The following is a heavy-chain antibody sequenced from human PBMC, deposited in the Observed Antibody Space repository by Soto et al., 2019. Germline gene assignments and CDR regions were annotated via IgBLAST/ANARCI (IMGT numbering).Heavy chain of an antibody. CDR1: GDMVSSDSAT. CDR3: ARVYYGGNSGIYFDY. D-gene: IGHD4-17*01. CDR2: TYYRSKWYN. Sequence: SQTLSLTCAISGDMVSSDSATWNWIRQSQSKGLEWPGRTYYRSKWYNDYAVSVKSRITINPDTSKNQFSLQLNSVTPEDTAVYYCARVYYGGNSGIYFDYWGQGTLVTVSS. J-gene: IGHJ4*02. V-gene: IGHV6-1*01.